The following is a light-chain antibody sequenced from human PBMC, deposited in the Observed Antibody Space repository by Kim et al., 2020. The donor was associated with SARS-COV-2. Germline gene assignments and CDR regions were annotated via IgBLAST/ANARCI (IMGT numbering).Light chain of an antibody. Sequence: QRATITCTGSSSNIGAGYDVHWYQQLPGTAPNLLLYGNSNRPSGVPDRFSGYKSGTSASLAITGLQAEDEADYYCQSYDSGLSGWLFGGGTQLAVL. V-gene: IGLV1-40*01. CDR1: SSNIGAGYD. CDR2: GNS. J-gene: IGLJ7*01. CDR3: QSYDSGLSGWL.